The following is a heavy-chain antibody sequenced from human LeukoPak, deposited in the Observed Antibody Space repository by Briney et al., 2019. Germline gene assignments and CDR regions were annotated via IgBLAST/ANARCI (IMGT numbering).Heavy chain of an antibody. Sequence: PSETLSLTCAVYGGSFSGYYWSWIRQPPGKGLDWIGEINHSGSTNYNPSLKSRVTISVDTSKNQFSLKLSSVTVADTAVYYCARGPDMTTVTPTNYYYYAMDVWGQGTTVTVSS. CDR1: GGSFSGYY. V-gene: IGHV4-34*01. J-gene: IGHJ6*02. D-gene: IGHD4-17*01. CDR2: INHSGST. CDR3: ARGPDMTTVTPTNYYYYAMDV.